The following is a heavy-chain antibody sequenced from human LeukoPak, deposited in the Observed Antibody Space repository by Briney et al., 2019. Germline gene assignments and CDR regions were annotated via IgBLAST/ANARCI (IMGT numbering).Heavy chain of an antibody. V-gene: IGHV4-59*01. CDR1: GGSISTYY. CDR2: IYYSGST. J-gene: IGHJ4*02. D-gene: IGHD2-8*01. Sequence: SETLSLTCTVSGGSISTYYWSWIRQPPGKGLDWIGYIYYSGSTNYRPSLQSRVTISVDTSRNQLSLRLSSVTAADTAMYYCARSGTKTNGFDYWGQGTLVTVSS. CDR3: ARSGTKTNGFDY.